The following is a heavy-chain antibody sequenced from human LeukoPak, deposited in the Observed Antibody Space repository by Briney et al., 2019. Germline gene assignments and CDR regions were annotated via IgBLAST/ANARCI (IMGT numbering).Heavy chain of an antibody. CDR3: ARRGTAAGIDY. V-gene: IGHV3-11*01. D-gene: IGHD6-13*01. Sequence: LSLTCAVYGGSFSGYYWSWIRQPPGKGLEWVSYISSSGSTIYYADSVKGRFTISRDNAKNSLYLQMNSLRAEDTAVYYCARRGTAAGIDYWGQGTLVTVSS. CDR1: GGSFSGYY. J-gene: IGHJ4*02. CDR2: ISSSGSTI.